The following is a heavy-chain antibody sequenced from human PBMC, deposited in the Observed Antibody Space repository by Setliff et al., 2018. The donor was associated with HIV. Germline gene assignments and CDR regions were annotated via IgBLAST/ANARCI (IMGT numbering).Heavy chain of an antibody. D-gene: IGHD4-17*01. CDR2: ILDGQIT. Sequence: PSETLSLTCTVSGGSITSGHYYWGWIRQPPGKGLEWIGNILDGQITFFNPSLKSRGTISVDPSKNQFSLRLTSVTAADTAVYYCARAIRRAPPSDYLPGDCFDSWGQGTLVTVSS. CDR3: ARAIRRAPPSDYLPGDCFDS. J-gene: IGHJ4*02. CDR1: GGSITSGHYY. V-gene: IGHV4-39*07.